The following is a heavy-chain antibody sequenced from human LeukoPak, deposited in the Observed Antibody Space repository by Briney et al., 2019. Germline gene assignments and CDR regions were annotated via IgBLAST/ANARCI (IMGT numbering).Heavy chain of an antibody. J-gene: IGHJ6*03. V-gene: IGHV1-8*01. CDR3: ARVATYSSGWYYYYYMDV. Sequence: GASVKVSCKASGYTFTSYDINWVRQATGQGLEWMGWMNPNSGNTGYAQKFQGRVTMTRNTSISTAYMELSSLRSEDTAVYYCARVATYSSGWYYYYYMDVWGKGTTVTTSS. D-gene: IGHD6-19*01. CDR2: MNPNSGNT. CDR1: GYTFTSYD.